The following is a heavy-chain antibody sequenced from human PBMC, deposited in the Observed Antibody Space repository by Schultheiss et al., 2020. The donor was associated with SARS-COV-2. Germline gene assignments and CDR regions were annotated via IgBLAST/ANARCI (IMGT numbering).Heavy chain of an antibody. CDR1: GFTFSSYG. CDR2: IWYDGSNK. CDR3: AKDMKQWLVLEN. V-gene: IGHV3-33*06. J-gene: IGHJ4*02. D-gene: IGHD6-19*01. Sequence: GGSLRLSCAASGFTFSSYGMHWVRQAPGKGLEWVAVIWYDGSNKYYADSVKGRFTISRHNSKNTLYLQMNSLRAEDTAVYYCAKDMKQWLVLENWGQGTLVTVSS.